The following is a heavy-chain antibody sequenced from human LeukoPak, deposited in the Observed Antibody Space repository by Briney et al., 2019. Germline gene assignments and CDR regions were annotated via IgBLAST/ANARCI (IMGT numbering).Heavy chain of an antibody. CDR1: GFTFSIYA. D-gene: IGHD3/OR15-3a*01. CDR3: AIGPRQIRGLNTY. Sequence: PGGSLRLSCAASGFTFSIYAMSWVRQAPGKGLEWVSSISGSGGSTYHADSVKGRFTISRDNSKNTVYLQMNSLRAEDTALYYCAIGPRQIRGLNTYWGQGTLVTVSS. J-gene: IGHJ4*02. CDR2: ISGSGGST. V-gene: IGHV3-23*01.